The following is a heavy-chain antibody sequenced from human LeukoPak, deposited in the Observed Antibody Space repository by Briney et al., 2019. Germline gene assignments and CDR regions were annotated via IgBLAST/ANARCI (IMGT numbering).Heavy chain of an antibody. Sequence: SETLSLTCAVYGGSFSGYYWSWIRQPPGKGLEWIGEINHTGSTNYNPSLKSRVTISVDTSKNQFSLKLSSVTAADTAVYYGAEGIRYCSSTSCYAFDYWGQGTLVTVSS. CDR3: AEGIRYCSSTSCYAFDY. D-gene: IGHD2-2*01. CDR2: INHTGST. J-gene: IGHJ4*02. CDR1: GGSFSGYY. V-gene: IGHV4-34*01.